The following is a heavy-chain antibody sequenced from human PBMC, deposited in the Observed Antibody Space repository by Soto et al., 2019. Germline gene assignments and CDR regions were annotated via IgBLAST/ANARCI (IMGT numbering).Heavy chain of an antibody. D-gene: IGHD6-6*01. J-gene: IGHJ5*02. CDR3: GHRREVATRGWFDP. Sequence: QITLKESGPTLVKSTQTLTLTCTFSGFSLSIGGGAVGCSRQPPGKALEWLAIIYASGGTHYSPSLKNRLTITKDDSKNQVVPTMSNMEPVDTATYYCGHRREVATRGWFDPWGQGTLVTVSS. CDR2: IYASGGT. V-gene: IGHV2-5*01. CDR1: GFSLSIGGGA.